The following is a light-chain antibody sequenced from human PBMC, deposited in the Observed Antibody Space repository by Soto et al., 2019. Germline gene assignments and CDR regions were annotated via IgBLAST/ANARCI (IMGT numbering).Light chain of an antibody. CDR3: SSYTSSSTLEV. CDR2: DVS. Sequence: QSVLTQPASVSGSPGQSITISCTGTSSDVGGYNFVSWYQLHPGKAPKLMIYDVSNRPSGVSDRFSGSKSGNTASLTISGLQAEDEADYYCSSYTSSSTLEVFGGGTMLTVL. J-gene: IGLJ2*01. CDR1: SSDVGGYNF. V-gene: IGLV2-14*01.